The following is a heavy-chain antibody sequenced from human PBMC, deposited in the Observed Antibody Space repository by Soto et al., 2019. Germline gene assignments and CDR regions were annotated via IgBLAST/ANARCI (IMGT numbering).Heavy chain of an antibody. CDR1: GGSISSYY. J-gene: IGHJ6*03. D-gene: IGHD5-18*01. CDR3: ASFGYSYPDPYMDV. CDR2: IYYSGST. V-gene: IGHV4-59*01. Sequence: SETLSLTCTVSGGSISSYYWSWIRQPPGKGLEWIGYIYYSGSTNYNPSLKSRVTISVDTSKNQFSLKLSSVTAADTAVYYCASFGYSYPDPYMDVWGKGTTVTVSS.